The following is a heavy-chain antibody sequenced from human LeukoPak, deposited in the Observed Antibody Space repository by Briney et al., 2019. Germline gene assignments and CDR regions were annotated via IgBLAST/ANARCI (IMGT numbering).Heavy chain of an antibody. Sequence: PSETLSLTCTVSGGSISGYYWSWIRQPPGKGLEWIGYIYYSGSTNYNPSLKSRVTISIDTSKNQFSLKLSSVTAADTAVYYCARGPRVYCTGGSCYELDYWGQGTLVTVSS. J-gene: IGHJ4*02. CDR3: ARGPRVYCTGGSCYELDY. D-gene: IGHD2-15*01. CDR1: GGSISGYY. V-gene: IGHV4-59*01. CDR2: IYYSGST.